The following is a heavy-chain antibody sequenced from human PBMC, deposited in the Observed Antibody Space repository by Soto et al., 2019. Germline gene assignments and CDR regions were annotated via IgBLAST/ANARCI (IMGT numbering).Heavy chain of an antibody. D-gene: IGHD2-2*02. V-gene: IGHV1-18*01. J-gene: IGHJ5*02. CDR2: ISAYNGNT. Sequence: ASVKVSCKASGYTFTSYGISWVRQAPGQGLEWMGWISAYNGNTNYAQKLQGRVTMTTDTSTSTAYMELRSLGSDDTAVYYCARDLIPPRGDIVVVPAAIHWFDPWGQGTLVTVSS. CDR1: GYTFTSYG. CDR3: ARDLIPPRGDIVVVPAAIHWFDP.